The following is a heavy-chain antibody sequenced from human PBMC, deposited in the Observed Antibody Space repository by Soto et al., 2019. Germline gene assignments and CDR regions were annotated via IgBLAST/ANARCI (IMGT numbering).Heavy chain of an antibody. CDR3: VRGGSNYAS. CDR1: GFTFSDSW. Sequence: SGFTFSDSWMTWVRQAPGKGLEWVARIKPDESEKKYADSVKGRFPISRDNAKNSMYLQMDSLRGEDTAVYYCVRGGSNYASWGQGTLVTVSS. D-gene: IGHD4-4*01. CDR2: IKPDESEK. J-gene: IGHJ5*02. V-gene: IGHV3-7*01.